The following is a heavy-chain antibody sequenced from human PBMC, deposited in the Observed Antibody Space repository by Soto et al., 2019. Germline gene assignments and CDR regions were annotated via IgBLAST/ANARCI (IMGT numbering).Heavy chain of an antibody. D-gene: IGHD4-17*01. CDR1: GFTFSSYG. CDR3: AREDDYGDYVGSGFDY. J-gene: IGHJ4*02. CDR2: IWYDGSNK. V-gene: IGHV3-33*01. Sequence: GGSLRLSCAASGFTFSSYGMHWVRQAPGKGLEWVAVIWYDGSNKYYADSVKGRFTISRDNSKNTLYLQMNSLRAEDTAVYYCAREDDYGDYVGSGFDYWGQGTLVTVSS.